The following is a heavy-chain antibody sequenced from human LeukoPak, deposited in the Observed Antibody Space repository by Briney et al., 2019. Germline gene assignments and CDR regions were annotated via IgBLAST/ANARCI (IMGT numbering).Heavy chain of an antibody. CDR1: GYRFNNYW. D-gene: IGHD5-18*01. J-gene: IGHJ4*02. Sequence: AESLQISCKGSGYRFNNYWIGWVRQMPGKGLEWMGIIYPGDSDTRYSPSFQGQVTISADRSISTAYLQWSSLKASDTAMYYCARQAYTYAPFDYWGQGTLVTVSS. CDR2: IYPGDSDT. V-gene: IGHV5-51*01. CDR3: ARQAYTYAPFDY.